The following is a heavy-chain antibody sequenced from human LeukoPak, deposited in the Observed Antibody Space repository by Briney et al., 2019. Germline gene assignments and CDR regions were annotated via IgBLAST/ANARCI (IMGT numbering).Heavy chain of an antibody. CDR2: IYYSGST. CDR3: ARDGRLGGRYGSVGGFDP. CDR1: GGSVSSADHY. V-gene: IGHV4-61*08. D-gene: IGHD1-26*01. J-gene: IGHJ5*02. Sequence: PSETLSLTCSVSGGSVSSADHYWSWIRQPPGKGLEWIGYIYYSGSTNYNPSLKSRVTISVDTSKNQFSLKLSSVTAADTAVYYCARDGRLGGRYGSVGGFDPWGQGTLVTVSS.